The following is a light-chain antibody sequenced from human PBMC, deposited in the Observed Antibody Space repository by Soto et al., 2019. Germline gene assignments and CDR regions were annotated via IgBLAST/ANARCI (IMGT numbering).Light chain of an antibody. CDR2: DVN. Sequence: SVVTQTPSVSGAPGQASTLSCTGRSRDVGAYNFASWYQQHPGAAPKLLIHDVNKRPPGVPDRFSASKSGNTASLTISGLQAEDEADYYCCSYAGEYKYVFGSGTKVTVL. J-gene: IGLJ1*01. CDR1: SRDVGAYNF. CDR3: CSYAGEYKYV. V-gene: IGLV2-11*01.